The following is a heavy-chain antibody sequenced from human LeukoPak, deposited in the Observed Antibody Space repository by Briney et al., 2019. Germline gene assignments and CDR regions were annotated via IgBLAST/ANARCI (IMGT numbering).Heavy chain of an antibody. CDR2: ISSSSSYI. J-gene: IGHJ4*02. CDR1: GFTFSSYS. Sequence: GGSLRLSCAASGFTFSSYSVNWVRQAPGKGLEWVSSISSSSSYIYYADSVKGRFTISRDNAKNSLYLQMNSLRAEDTAVYYCARLTYYYDSSGYYSDYWGQGTLVTVSS. D-gene: IGHD3-22*01. V-gene: IGHV3-21*01. CDR3: ARLTYYYDSSGYYSDY.